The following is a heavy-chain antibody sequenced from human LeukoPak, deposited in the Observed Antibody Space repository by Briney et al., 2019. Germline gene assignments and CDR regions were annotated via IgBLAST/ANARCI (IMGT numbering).Heavy chain of an antibody. CDR3: AREGYYDSSGYNWFDP. CDR1: GGSVSSGSYY. Sequence: PSETLSLTCTVSGGSVSSGSYYWSWIRQPPGKGLEWIGYIYYSGSTNYNPSLKSRVTISVDTSKNQFSLKLSSVTAADTAVYYCAREGYYDSSGYNWFDPWGQGTLVTVSS. D-gene: IGHD3-22*01. V-gene: IGHV4-61*01. J-gene: IGHJ5*02. CDR2: IYYSGST.